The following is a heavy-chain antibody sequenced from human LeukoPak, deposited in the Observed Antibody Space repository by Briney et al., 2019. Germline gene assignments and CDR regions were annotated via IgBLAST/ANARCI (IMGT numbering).Heavy chain of an antibody. Sequence: GRSLRLSCAASGFTFSSYAMHWVRQAPGKGLEWVAVISYDGSNKYCADSVKGRFTISRDNSKNTLYLQMNSLRAEDTAVYYCARADIVLMVYAIPRSSLDYWGQGTLVTVSS. V-gene: IGHV3-30-3*01. CDR2: ISYDGSNK. CDR3: ARADIVLMVYAIPRSSLDY. J-gene: IGHJ4*02. D-gene: IGHD2-8*01. CDR1: GFTFSSYA.